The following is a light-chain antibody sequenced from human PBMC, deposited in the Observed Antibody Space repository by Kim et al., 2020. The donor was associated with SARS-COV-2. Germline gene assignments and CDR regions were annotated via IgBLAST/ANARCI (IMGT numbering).Light chain of an antibody. CDR2: YES. Sequence: AAGKAARFSCGGNNIGSKSVHWYQQKPGQAPVLVIYYESDRRSGIPERFSGSNSGNTATLTISRVEAGDEADDYCQVWDSSSDHPVFGGGTQLTVL. J-gene: IGLJ2*01. CDR1: NIGSKS. CDR3: QVWDSSSDHPV. V-gene: IGLV3-21*04.